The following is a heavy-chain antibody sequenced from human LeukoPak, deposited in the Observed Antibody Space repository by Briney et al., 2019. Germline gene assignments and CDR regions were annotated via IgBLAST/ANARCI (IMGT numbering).Heavy chain of an antibody. Sequence: GGSLRLSCAASGFTFSNYSMNWVRQAPGKGLEWVSSISSCSSYIYYADSVKGRFTISRDNAKNSLYLQMNSLRADDTAVYYCARDTYDSSGYYCYWGQGTLVSVSS. CDR3: ARDTYDSSGYYCY. D-gene: IGHD3-22*01. CDR2: ISSCSSYI. CDR1: GFTFSNYS. V-gene: IGHV3-21*01. J-gene: IGHJ4*02.